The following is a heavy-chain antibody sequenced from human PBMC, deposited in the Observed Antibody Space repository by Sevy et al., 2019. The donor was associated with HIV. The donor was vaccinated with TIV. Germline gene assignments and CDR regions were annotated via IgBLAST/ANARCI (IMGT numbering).Heavy chain of an antibody. V-gene: IGHV3-23*01. CDR2: ISASGGST. CDR3: AKDASSSRTGGTFQH. D-gene: IGHD6-13*01. Sequence: GGSLRLSCAASGFIFSGYVMSWVRQAPGKGLEWVSGISASGGSTYYADSVKGRFTISRDNSKNTLDLQMNSLRVEDTAVYYCAKDASSSRTGGTFQHWGQSTLVTVSS. CDR1: GFIFSGYV. J-gene: IGHJ1*01.